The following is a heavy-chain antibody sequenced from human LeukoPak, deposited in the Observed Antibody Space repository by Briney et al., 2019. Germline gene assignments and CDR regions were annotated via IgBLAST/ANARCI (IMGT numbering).Heavy chain of an antibody. J-gene: IGHJ4*02. Sequence: GGSLTLSCAPSGFTVSINYMNWVRGARGKGLEWGSLIYGGGSTNYADSVKGRFTISRDSSKNTLYLQMNSLRVEDTAVYYCAKGPRPGSSGYPNLDYWGQGTLVTVSS. CDR1: GFTVSINY. V-gene: IGHV3-53*01. CDR3: AKGPRPGSSGYPNLDY. CDR2: IYGGGST. D-gene: IGHD3-22*01.